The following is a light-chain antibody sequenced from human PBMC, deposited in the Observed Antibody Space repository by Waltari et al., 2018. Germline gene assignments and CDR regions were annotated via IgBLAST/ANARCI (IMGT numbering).Light chain of an antibody. J-gene: IGKJ1*01. Sequence: EIVVTQSPATLSVSPGERATLSCRASQSVGSSFAWYQQKPGQAPRLLMSNTSTRAIGVPARFSGSGSGTEFTLTITSLQSEDFAVYYCQQYNIWWTFGQGTKVE. CDR2: NTS. CDR3: QQYNIWWT. CDR1: QSVGSS. V-gene: IGKV3-15*01.